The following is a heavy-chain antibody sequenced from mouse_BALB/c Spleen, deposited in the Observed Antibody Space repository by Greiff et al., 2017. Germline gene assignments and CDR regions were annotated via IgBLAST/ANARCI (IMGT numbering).Heavy chain of an antibody. CDR1: GYSITSGYY. V-gene: IGHV3-6*02. CDR2: ISYDGSN. Sequence: EVKLQESGPGLVKPSQSLSLTCSVTGYSITSGYYWNWIRQFPGNKLEWMGYISYDGSNIYNPSLKNRISITRDTSKNQFFLKLNSVTTEDTATYYCARAGDGYYLAWFAYWGQGTLVTVSA. D-gene: IGHD2-3*01. J-gene: IGHJ3*01. CDR3: ARAGDGYYLAWFAY.